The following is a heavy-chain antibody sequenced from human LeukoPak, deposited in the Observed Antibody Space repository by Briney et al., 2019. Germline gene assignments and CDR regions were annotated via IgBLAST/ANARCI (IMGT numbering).Heavy chain of an antibody. D-gene: IGHD3-3*01. CDR2: INTNTGNP. J-gene: IGHJ5*02. V-gene: IGHV7-4-1*02. CDR1: EYTFTSYA. CDR3: ARDGEIGFLQWKNWFDP. Sequence: GASVKVSCTASEYTFTSYAMNWVRQAPGQGLEWMGWINTNTGNPTYAQGFTGRFVFSLDTSVSTAYLQITSLKAEDTAVYYCARDGEIGFLQWKNWFDPWGQGTLVIVSS.